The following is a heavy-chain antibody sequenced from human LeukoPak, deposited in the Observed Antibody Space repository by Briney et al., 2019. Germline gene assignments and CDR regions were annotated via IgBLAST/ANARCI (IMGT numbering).Heavy chain of an antibody. CDR2: IYYSGST. CDR3: ARDGTYDSSGYYYGLIDY. CDR1: GGSISSGDYY. D-gene: IGHD3-22*01. Sequence: SQTLSLTCTVSGGSISSGDYYWSWIRQPPGKGLEWIGYIYYSGSTYYNPSLKSRVTISVDTSKNQFSLKLSSVTAADTAVYYCARDGTYDSSGYYYGLIDYWGQGTLVTVSS. V-gene: IGHV4-30-4*08. J-gene: IGHJ4*02.